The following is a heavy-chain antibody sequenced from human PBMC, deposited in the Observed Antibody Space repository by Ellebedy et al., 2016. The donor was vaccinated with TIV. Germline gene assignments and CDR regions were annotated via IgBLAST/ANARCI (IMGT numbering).Heavy chain of an antibody. V-gene: IGHV3-7*01. J-gene: IGHJ6*02. CDR1: GFSFSTYS. CDR2: MNQDGTGR. CDR3: ARQVGMTKDYFYYYGMDV. D-gene: IGHD2/OR15-2a*01. Sequence: GGSLRLSXAASGFSFSTYSMNWVRQAPGKGLEWVANMNQDGTGRYYVDSVKGRFTISRDNAKNSVFLQMSSLRAEDTAVYYCARQVGMTKDYFYYYGMDVWGQGTTVTVSS.